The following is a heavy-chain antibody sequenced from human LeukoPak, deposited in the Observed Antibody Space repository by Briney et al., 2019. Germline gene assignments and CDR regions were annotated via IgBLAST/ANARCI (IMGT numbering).Heavy chain of an antibody. CDR1: GFIFSSYA. V-gene: IGHV3-23*01. CDR3: AKTSREHSGYDSPFDY. D-gene: IGHD5-12*01. CDR2: VRGSGSDT. Sequence: AGGSLRLSCAATGFIFSSYAMSWVRQAPGKGLEWVSAVRGSGSDTYYANSVKGRFTISRDNSKNTLYLQMNSLRAEDTAIYYCAKTSREHSGYDSPFDYWGQGTLVTVSS. J-gene: IGHJ4*02.